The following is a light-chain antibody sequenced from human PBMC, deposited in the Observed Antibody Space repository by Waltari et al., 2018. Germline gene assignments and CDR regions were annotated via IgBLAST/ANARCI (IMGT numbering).Light chain of an antibody. Sequence: SYVVTQPPSVSVAPGETATIPCGGDNIGTYSVHWYQQKAGQAPVVVIFYDRDRPSGIPDRFSGSNPGNTATLTISRVEAGDEARYYCHVWHPHVDPGVFGTGTEVTVL. CDR1: NIGTYS. CDR2: YDR. CDR3: HVWHPHVDPGV. V-gene: IGLV3-21*04. J-gene: IGLJ1*01.